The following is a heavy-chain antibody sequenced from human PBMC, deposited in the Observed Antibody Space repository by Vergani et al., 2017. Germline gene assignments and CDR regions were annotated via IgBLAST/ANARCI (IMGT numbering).Heavy chain of an antibody. CDR3: ASKMQEEVVTAISWHYGMDV. Sequence: QGQLAQSGAEVKKPGSSVKVSCKASGGTFSSNSISWVRQAPGQGLEWMGRIIPIFGTANYAQKFQGRVTITADESTSTAYMELSSLRSEDTAVYYCASKMQEEVVTAISWHYGMDVWGQGTTVTVSS. V-gene: IGHV1-69*13. J-gene: IGHJ6*02. CDR1: GGTFSSNS. CDR2: IIPIFGTA. D-gene: IGHD2-21*02.